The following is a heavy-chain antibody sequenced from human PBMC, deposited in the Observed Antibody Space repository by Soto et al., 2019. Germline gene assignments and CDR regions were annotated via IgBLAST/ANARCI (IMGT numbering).Heavy chain of an antibody. D-gene: IGHD3-16*01. V-gene: IGHV3-66*01. CDR1: GFTVSSKY. Sequence: PGGSLRLSCAASGFTVSSKYMSWVRQAPGKGLEWVSLIQSGGPTYYADSVKGRFTISRDNSENTLYLQMNSLRAEDTAVYYCARDTMITFGGVLVNYYYYGMDVWGQGTTVTVSS. CDR3: ARDTMITFGGVLVNYYYYGMDV. CDR2: IQSGGPT. J-gene: IGHJ6*02.